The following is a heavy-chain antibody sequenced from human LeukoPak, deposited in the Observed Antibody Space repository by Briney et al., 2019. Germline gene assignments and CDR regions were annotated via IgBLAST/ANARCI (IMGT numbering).Heavy chain of an antibody. D-gene: IGHD5-12*01. J-gene: IGHJ4*02. CDR3: AKDARRRGYSGYGYYFDY. CDR1: GFTFDDYA. CDR2: ISWNSGSI. Sequence: GRSLRLSCAASGFTFDDYAMHWVRQAPGKGLEWVSGISWNSGSIGYADSVKGRFTISRDNAKNSLYLQMNSLRAEDTALYYCAKDARRRGYSGYGYYFDYWGQGTLVTVSS. V-gene: IGHV3-9*01.